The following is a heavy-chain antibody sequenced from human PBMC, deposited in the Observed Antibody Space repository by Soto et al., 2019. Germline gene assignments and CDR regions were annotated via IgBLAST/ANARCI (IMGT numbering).Heavy chain of an antibody. Sequence: SETLSLTCTVSGVSISSGDYYWRWIRQPPGKGLEWIGYIYYSGSTYYNPPLKSRVTISVDTSKNQFSLKLSSVTAADTAVYYCARVSSGSYYPYYYYYGMDVWGQGTTVTVSS. CDR2: IYYSGST. CDR1: GVSISSGDYY. CDR3: ARVSSGSYYPYYYYYGMDV. V-gene: IGHV4-30-4*01. D-gene: IGHD1-26*01. J-gene: IGHJ6*02.